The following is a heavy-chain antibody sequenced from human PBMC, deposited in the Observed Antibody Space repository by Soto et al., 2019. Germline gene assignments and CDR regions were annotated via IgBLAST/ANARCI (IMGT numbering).Heavy chain of an antibody. Sequence: VGSLRLSCAASGFTFSSYAMSWVRQAPGKGLEWVSAISGSGGSTYYADSVKGRFTISRDNSKNTLYLQMNSLRAEDTAVYYCASLAYCSSTSCYTGYYYGMDVWGQGTTVTVSS. V-gene: IGHV3-23*01. CDR1: GFTFSSYA. CDR2: ISGSGGST. J-gene: IGHJ6*02. CDR3: ASLAYCSSTSCYTGYYYGMDV. D-gene: IGHD2-2*02.